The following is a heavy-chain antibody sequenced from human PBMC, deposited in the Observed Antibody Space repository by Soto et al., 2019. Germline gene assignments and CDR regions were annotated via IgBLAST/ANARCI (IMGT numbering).Heavy chain of an antibody. Sequence: LRLSCAASGFAFSDYYMSWIRRAPGKGLEWVSYISSSGDIIYYADSVKGRFTISRDNAKNSLYLQMNSLRAEDTAVYYCARDLGYYDSSGYFDYWGQGTLVTVSS. CDR1: GFAFSDYY. CDR3: ARDLGYYDSSGYFDY. J-gene: IGHJ4*02. D-gene: IGHD3-22*01. CDR2: ISSSGDII. V-gene: IGHV3-11*01.